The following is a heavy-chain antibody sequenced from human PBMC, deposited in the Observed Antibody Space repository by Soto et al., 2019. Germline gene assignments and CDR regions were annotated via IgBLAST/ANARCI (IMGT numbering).Heavy chain of an antibody. D-gene: IGHD5-12*01. Sequence: EVQLVESGGGLVQPGGSLRLSCAASGFTFSSYAMHWVRQAPGKGLEYVSVISSNGGSTYYANSVKGRFTISRDNSKNTLYLQMGSLRAEDMAVYYCARTSGYAFDCWGQGTLVTVSS. CDR2: ISSNGGST. CDR3: ARTSGYAFDC. V-gene: IGHV3-64*01. J-gene: IGHJ4*02. CDR1: GFTFSSYA.